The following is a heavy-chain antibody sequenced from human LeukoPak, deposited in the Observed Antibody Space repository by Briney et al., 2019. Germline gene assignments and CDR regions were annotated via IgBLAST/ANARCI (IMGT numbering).Heavy chain of an antibody. CDR1: GFTFSSYW. CDR2: IGHDGRNK. Sequence: GGSLRLSCAASGFTFSSYWMHWVRQAPGKGLEWVAYIGHDGRNKFYTESLRGRFTISGDNSMKMAYLQMNSLRTEDTAIYFCAKDGDWTFDIWGQGTMVTVSS. CDR3: AKDGDWTFDI. D-gene: IGHD2-21*01. J-gene: IGHJ3*02. V-gene: IGHV3-30*02.